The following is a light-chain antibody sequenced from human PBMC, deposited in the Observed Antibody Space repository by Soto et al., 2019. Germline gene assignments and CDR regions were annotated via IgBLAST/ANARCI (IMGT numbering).Light chain of an antibody. CDR1: TSDVRGYNY. CDR2: QVS. V-gene: IGLV2-14*01. CDR3: CSYTNSDTLV. J-gene: IGLJ1*01. Sequence: QSVLTQPASVSGSPGQSITISCTGSTSDVRGYNYVSWYQQEPDKASKLMIYQVSNRPSGISNRFSGSKSGNTAALTISGLQAEDEADYYCCSYTNSDTLVFGTGTKV.